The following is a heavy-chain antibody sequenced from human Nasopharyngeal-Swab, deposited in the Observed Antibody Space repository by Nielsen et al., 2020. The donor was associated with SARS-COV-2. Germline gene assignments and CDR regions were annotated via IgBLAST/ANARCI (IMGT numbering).Heavy chain of an antibody. CDR3: ARDSSYGTPYYYYYYMDV. V-gene: IGHV1-18*04. CDR2: ISAYNGNT. Sequence: AAGKVSCKASGYTFTSYGISWVRQAPGQGLEWMGWISAYNGNTNYAQKLQGRVTMTTDTSTSTAYMELRSLRSDDTAVYYCARDSSYGTPYYYYYYMDVWGKGTTVTVSS. D-gene: IGHD5-18*01. J-gene: IGHJ6*03. CDR1: GYTFTSYG.